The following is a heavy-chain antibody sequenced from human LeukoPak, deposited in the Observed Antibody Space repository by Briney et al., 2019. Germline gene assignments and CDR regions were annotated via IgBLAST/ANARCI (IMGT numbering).Heavy chain of an antibody. CDR2: IKSKTDGGTT. CDR1: GFTFSNAW. Sequence: PGGSLRLSCAASGFTFSNAWMSWVRHAPGKGLEWVRRIKSKTDGGTTDYAAPVKGRFTISRDDSKNTLYLQMNSLKTEDTAVYYCTTVQAGYCSSTSCPYYFDYWGQGTLVTVSS. D-gene: IGHD2-2*01. V-gene: IGHV3-15*01. J-gene: IGHJ4*02. CDR3: TTVQAGYCSSTSCPYYFDY.